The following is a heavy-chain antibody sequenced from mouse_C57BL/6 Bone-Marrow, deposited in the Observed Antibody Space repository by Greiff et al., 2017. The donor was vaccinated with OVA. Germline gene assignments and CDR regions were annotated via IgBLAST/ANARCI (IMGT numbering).Heavy chain of an antibody. CDR2: INPNNGGT. J-gene: IGHJ3*01. D-gene: IGHD2-4*01. V-gene: IGHV1-26*01. Sequence: EVQLQQSGPELVKPGASVKMSCKASGYTFTDYYMNWVKQSHGKSLEWIGDINPNNGGTSYNQKFKGKATLTVDKSSSTAYMELRSLTSEDSAVYYCARPRYDYDEAWFAYWGQGTLVTVSA. CDR1: GYTFTDYY. CDR3: ARPRYDYDEAWFAY.